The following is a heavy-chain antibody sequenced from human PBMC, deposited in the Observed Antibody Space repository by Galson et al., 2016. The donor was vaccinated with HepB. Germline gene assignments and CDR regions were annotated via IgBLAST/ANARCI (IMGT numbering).Heavy chain of an antibody. V-gene: IGHV5-51*01. CDR2: IYPGDSDT. Sequence: QSGAEVKKPGESLKISCTGSGYRFSNYWIAWVRQMPGKGLESMGIIYPGDSDTRYSPSFQRQVNISADKSISTAYLQWTSLKASDTAIYYCARQSTLRDNWFDPWGQGTPVTVSS. CDR3: ARQSTLRDNWFDP. D-gene: IGHD3-16*01. J-gene: IGHJ5*02. CDR1: GYRFSNYW.